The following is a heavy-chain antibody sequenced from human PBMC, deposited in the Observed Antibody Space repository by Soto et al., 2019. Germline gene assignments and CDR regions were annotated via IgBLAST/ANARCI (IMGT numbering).Heavy chain of an antibody. D-gene: IGHD2-2*02. CDR3: ASAYCSSTSCYRGWYFDL. CDR2: LYYSGST. J-gene: IGHJ2*01. CDR1: GGSISSYY. V-gene: IGHV4-59*01. Sequence: SETLSLTCTVSGGSISSYYWSWIRQPPGKGLEWIGYLYYSGSTNYNPSLKSRVTISVDTSKNQFSLKLSSVTAADTAVYYCASAYCSSTSCYRGWYFDLWGRGTLVTVSS.